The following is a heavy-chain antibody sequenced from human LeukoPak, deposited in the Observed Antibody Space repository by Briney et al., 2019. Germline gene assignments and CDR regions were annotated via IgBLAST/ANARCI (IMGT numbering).Heavy chain of an antibody. CDR3: ARISRAYNYGYGDY. Sequence: GGSLRLSCAASGFTFSSYWMSWVRQVPGKGLEWVANINQDGSNKYYVDSVKGRFTISRDNAENSLYLQMNSLRGEDTAVYYCARISRAYNYGYGDYWGQGTLVTVSS. CDR2: INQDGSNK. V-gene: IGHV3-7*04. J-gene: IGHJ4*02. D-gene: IGHD5-18*01. CDR1: GFTFSSYW.